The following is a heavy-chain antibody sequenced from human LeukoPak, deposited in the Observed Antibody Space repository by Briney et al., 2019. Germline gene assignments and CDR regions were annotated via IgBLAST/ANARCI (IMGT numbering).Heavy chain of an antibody. Sequence: PSVKVSCKASGYTFTGYYMHWVRQAPGQGLEWMGWINPNSGGTNYAQKFQGRVTMTRDTSISTAYMELSRLRSDDTAVYYCAAAGYYDSSGYSSFDYWGQGTLVTVSS. CDR3: AAAGYYDSSGYSSFDY. CDR2: INPNSGGT. CDR1: GYTFTGYY. V-gene: IGHV1-2*02. J-gene: IGHJ4*02. D-gene: IGHD3-22*01.